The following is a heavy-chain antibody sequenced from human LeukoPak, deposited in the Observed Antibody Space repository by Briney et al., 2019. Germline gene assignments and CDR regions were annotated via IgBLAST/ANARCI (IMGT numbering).Heavy chain of an antibody. V-gene: IGHV1-46*01. Sequence: ASVKVSCKASGYTFTRYYMHWVRQAPGQGLEWMGIINPSGGNTNYAQKFQGRVTMTRDMSTSTVYMELSRLRSDDTAVYYCARDPLRYFDWLLRTNWFDPWGQGTLVTVSS. CDR3: ARDPLRYFDWLLRTNWFDP. CDR1: GYTFTRYY. CDR2: INPSGGNT. D-gene: IGHD3-9*01. J-gene: IGHJ5*02.